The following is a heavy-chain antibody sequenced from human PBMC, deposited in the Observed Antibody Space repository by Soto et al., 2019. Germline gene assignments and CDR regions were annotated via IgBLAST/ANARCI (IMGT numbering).Heavy chain of an antibody. CDR2: IIPIFGTA. CDR3: ARDSRDGYTDY. J-gene: IGHJ4*02. V-gene: IGHV1-69*12. Sequence: QVQLVQSGAEVKKPGSSVKVSCKASGGTFSSSAISWVRQAPGQGLEWMGGIIPIFGTANYAQKFQGRVTTTADESTSPAYMELSILRSEDTAVYYCARDSRDGYTDYWGQGTLVTVSS. D-gene: IGHD5-12*01. CDR1: GGTFSSSA.